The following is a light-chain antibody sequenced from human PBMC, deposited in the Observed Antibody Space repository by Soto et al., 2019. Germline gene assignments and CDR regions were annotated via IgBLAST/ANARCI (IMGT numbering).Light chain of an antibody. J-gene: IGKJ2*01. CDR2: LGS. V-gene: IGKV2-28*01. CDR1: QSLLHRNGYNY. CDR3: MQALQTPRT. Sequence: DIVMTQSPLSLPVTPGEPASISCRSSQSLLHRNGYNYLDWYLQKPGQSPQLLIYLGSYRASGLRDRFSGSGSGTHFTLKISRVEAEDVGVYYCMQALQTPRTFGQGTKLEIK.